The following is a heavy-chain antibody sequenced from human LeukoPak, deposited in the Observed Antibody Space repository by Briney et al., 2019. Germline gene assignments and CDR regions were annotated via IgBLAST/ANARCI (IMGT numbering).Heavy chain of an antibody. CDR2: IYYSGTT. J-gene: IGHJ6*03. Sequence: SETLSLTCTVSGGSSSSSSFYWGWIRQPPGKGLECIGHIYYSGTTYYNPSLKSRVTISLDTSKNQFSLRLTSVTAADTAVYYCARGSSSWLDYYIDVWAKGTTVTVSS. D-gene: IGHD6-13*01. CDR3: ARGSSSWLDYYIDV. V-gene: IGHV4-39*07. CDR1: GGSSSSSSFY.